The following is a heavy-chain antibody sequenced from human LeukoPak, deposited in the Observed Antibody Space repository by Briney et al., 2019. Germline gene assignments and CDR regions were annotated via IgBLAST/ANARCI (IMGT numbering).Heavy chain of an antibody. J-gene: IGHJ4*02. V-gene: IGHV4-59*01. Sequence: PSETLSLTCTVSGGSISSYYWSWIRQPPGKGLEWIGYIYYSGNTNYNPSLKSRVTISVDTTKNKFSLKLNSVTAADTAVYYCARGTTIHVTLDYWGQGTLVTVSS. D-gene: IGHD5-12*01. CDR3: ARGTTIHVTLDY. CDR2: IYYSGNT. CDR1: GGSISSYY.